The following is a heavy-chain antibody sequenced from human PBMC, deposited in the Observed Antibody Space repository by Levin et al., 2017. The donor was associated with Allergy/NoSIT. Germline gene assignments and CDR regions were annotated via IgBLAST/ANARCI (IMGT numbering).Heavy chain of an antibody. Sequence: SQTLSLTCTVSGGSISSYYWSWIRQPPGKGLEWIGYIYSSGSTNYDAALRSRVTISLDTSKKRFSLKLNSVTAADTAVYYCARLYPSDTMTMSFHFDSWGQGSLVTVSS. J-gene: IGHJ4*02. CDR1: GGSISSYY. V-gene: IGHV4-59*01. CDR2: IYSSGST. CDR3: ARLYPSDTMTMSFHFDS. D-gene: IGHD4-17*01.